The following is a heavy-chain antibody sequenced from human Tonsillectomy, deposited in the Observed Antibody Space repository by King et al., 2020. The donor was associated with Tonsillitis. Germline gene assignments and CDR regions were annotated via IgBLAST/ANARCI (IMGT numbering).Heavy chain of an antibody. CDR1: GFTFSSYS. Sequence: VQLVESGGGLVKPGGSLRLSCAASGFTFSSYSMNWVRQAPGKGLEWVSSISSSSSYIYYADSVKGRFTIPRDNATNSLYLQMNSLRAEDTAVYYCASDSSGYYSDYFDYWGQGTLVTVSS. D-gene: IGHD3-22*01. V-gene: IGHV3-21*01. J-gene: IGHJ4*02. CDR3: ASDSSGYYSDYFDY. CDR2: ISSSSSYI.